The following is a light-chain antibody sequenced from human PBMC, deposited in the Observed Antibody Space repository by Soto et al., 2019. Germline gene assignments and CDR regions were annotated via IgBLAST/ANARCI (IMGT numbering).Light chain of an antibody. CDR3: QVWDSSSDLVV. V-gene: IGLV3-21*02. CDR1: NIGTYS. Sequence: SYELTQPPSVSVAPGQTAWITCGGSNIGTYSVHWYQQKPGQAPVLVVYDDSDRPSAIPERISGSNSENTATLTIRRVEAGDEADYYCQVWDSSSDLVVFGGGTKLTVL. J-gene: IGLJ2*01. CDR2: DDS.